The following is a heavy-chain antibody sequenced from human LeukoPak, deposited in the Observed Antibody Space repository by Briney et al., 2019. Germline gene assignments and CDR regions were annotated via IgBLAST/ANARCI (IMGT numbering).Heavy chain of an antibody. D-gene: IGHD3-10*01. CDR2: INSDGSST. V-gene: IGHV3-74*01. Sequence: GGSLKLSCAASGFTFSNYWMHWFRQAPGKGLVWVSRINSDGSSTSYADSVKGRFTISRDNAKNTLYLQMNSLRVEDTAVYYCARDYGRSRDYGMDVWGPGTTVTVSS. J-gene: IGHJ6*02. CDR1: GFTFSNYW. CDR3: ARDYGRSRDYGMDV.